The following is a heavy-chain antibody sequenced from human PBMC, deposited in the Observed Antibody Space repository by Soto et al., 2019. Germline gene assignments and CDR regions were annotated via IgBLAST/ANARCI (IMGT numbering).Heavy chain of an antibody. CDR3: ARRLAGYCSSTSCMYNWFDP. CDR1: GGSISSSSYY. CDR2: IYYSGST. V-gene: IGHV4-39*01. J-gene: IGHJ5*02. D-gene: IGHD2-2*01. Sequence: SETLSLTCTVSGGSISSSSYYWGWIRQPLGKGLEWIGSIYYSGSTYYNPSLKSRVTISVDTSKNQFSLKLSSVTAADTAVYYCARRLAGYCSSTSCMYNWFDPWGQGTLVTVS.